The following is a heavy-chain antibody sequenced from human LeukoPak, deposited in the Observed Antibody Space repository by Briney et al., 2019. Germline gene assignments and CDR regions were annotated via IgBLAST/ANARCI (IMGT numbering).Heavy chain of an antibody. V-gene: IGHV3-9*01. CDR3: AKDISYYESSGTSDY. J-gene: IGHJ4*02. D-gene: IGHD3-22*01. CDR2: ISWNRGSI. CDR1: GFTFDDYG. Sequence: GGSLRLSCAASGFTFDDYGMHWVRQAPGKGLEWVSGISWNRGSIGYADSVKGRFTISRDNAKNSLYLQMNSLRTEDTALYYCAKDISYYESSGTSDYWGQGTLVTVSS.